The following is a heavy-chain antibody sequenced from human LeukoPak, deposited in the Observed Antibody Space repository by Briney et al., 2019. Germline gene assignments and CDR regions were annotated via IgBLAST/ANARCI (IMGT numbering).Heavy chain of an antibody. D-gene: IGHD6-19*01. V-gene: IGHV3-30*02. J-gene: IGHJ4*02. Sequence: GSLRLSCAASGFTFSSYGMHWVRQAPGKGLEWVAFIRYDGSNKYYADSVKGRFTISRDNSKNTLYLQMNSLRAEDTAVYYCAKDPSGYSSGWYPVGFDYWGQGTLVTVSS. CDR2: IRYDGSNK. CDR3: AKDPSGYSSGWYPVGFDY. CDR1: GFTFSSYG.